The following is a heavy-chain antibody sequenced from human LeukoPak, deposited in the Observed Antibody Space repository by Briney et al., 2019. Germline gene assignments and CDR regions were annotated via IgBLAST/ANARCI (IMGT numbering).Heavy chain of an antibody. V-gene: IGHV3-23*01. CDR2: ISDSGGTT. CDR3: AKARSGSSSSCYNY. Sequence: PGGSLRLSCAASGFTFRNYSMNWVRQAPGKGLEWVSGISDSGGTTGYADSVKGRFAISRDNSNNTLYLQMNSLRAEDTAVYYCAKARSGSSSSCYNYWGQGTLVTVSS. J-gene: IGHJ4*02. D-gene: IGHD2-2*02. CDR1: GFTFRNYS.